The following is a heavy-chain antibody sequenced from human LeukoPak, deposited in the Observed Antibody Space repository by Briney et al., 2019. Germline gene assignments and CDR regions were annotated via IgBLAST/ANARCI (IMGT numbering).Heavy chain of an antibody. D-gene: IGHD6-25*01. CDR2: ISYSGTT. Sequence: PSETLSLTCPVSGGSISSSGYYWGWIRQPPGKGLEWIGSISYSGTTYYNPSLKSRVTISVDTSNNQFSLRLTSVTAADTAVYFCARHPSSAWHADYWGHGTLVTVSS. CDR3: ARHPSSAWHADY. CDR1: GGSISSSGYY. J-gene: IGHJ4*01. V-gene: IGHV4-39*01.